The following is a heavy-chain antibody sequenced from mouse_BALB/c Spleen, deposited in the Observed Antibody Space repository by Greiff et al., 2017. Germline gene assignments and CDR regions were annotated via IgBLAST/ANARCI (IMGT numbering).Heavy chain of an antibody. Sequence: QVQLQQPGAELVKPGAPVKLSCKASGYTFTSYWMNWVKQRPGRGLEWIGRIDPSDSETHYNQKFKDKATLTVDKSSSTAYIQLSSLTSEDSAVYYCARDYYDYDGAMDYWGQGTSVTVSS. CDR3: ARDYYDYDGAMDY. D-gene: IGHD2-4*01. V-gene: IGHV1-69*02. CDR2: IDPSDSET. CDR1: GYTFTSYW. J-gene: IGHJ4*01.